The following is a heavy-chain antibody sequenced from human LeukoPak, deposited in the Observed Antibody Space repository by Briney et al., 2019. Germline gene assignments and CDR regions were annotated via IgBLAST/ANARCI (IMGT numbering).Heavy chain of an antibody. CDR2: IAGSGGGS. CDR1: GFIFSNYA. D-gene: IGHD3-3*01. V-gene: IGHV3-23*01. J-gene: IGHJ4*02. CDR3: AKKSLWSGPFDY. Sequence: GGSLRLSCKASGFIFSNYAMSWVRQAPGKGLEWVSIIAGSGGGSYYADSVKGRFTLSRDNSKNTLFLQMNSLRAEDTAVYFCAKKSLWSGPFDYWGQGTLVTVFS.